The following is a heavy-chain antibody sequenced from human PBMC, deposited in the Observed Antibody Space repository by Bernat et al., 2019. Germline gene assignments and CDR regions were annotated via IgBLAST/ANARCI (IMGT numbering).Heavy chain of an antibody. CDR1: GFAFDDYV. V-gene: IGHV3-9*01. J-gene: IGHJ2*01. CDR3: AKDIGKGGGNGDPTTEYWYFDL. D-gene: IGHD4-17*01. Sequence: EVQLVESGGGLVQPGRSLRLSCAASGFAFDDYVIHWVRQAPGKGLEWVSGVSWNSGTTGYADSVRGRFTISRDNAKNSLYLKMNSLRTEDTAFYYCAKDIGKGGGNGDPTTEYWYFDLWGRGTLVTVSS. CDR2: VSWNSGTT.